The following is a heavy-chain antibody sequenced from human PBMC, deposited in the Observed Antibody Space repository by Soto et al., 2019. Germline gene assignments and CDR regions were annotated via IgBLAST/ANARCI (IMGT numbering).Heavy chain of an antibody. Sequence: QVQLQQWGAGLLKPSETLSLTCTVYGGSFSGYYWSWIRQPPGKGLEWIGEINHSGSTNYNPSLKSRVTTSVDTSKNQFSLKLSSVTAADTAVYYCARGAGGHDYWGQGTLVTVSS. D-gene: IGHD3-16*01. CDR3: ARGAGGHDY. V-gene: IGHV4-34*01. J-gene: IGHJ4*02. CDR1: GGSFSGYY. CDR2: INHSGST.